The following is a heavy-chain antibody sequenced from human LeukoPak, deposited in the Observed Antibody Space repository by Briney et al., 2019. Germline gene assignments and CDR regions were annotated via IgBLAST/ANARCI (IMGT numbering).Heavy chain of an antibody. CDR1: GFTFDEYG. D-gene: IGHD6-13*01. CDR3: ARRFLYSSSWFFDL. Sequence: GGSLRLSCAASGFTFDEYGMNWVRQVPGKGLECVSGINWNGGNAGYADSVKGRFTISRDNAENSLYLQMDSLTAEDTALYYCARRFLYSSSWFFDLWGQGTLVTVSS. J-gene: IGHJ4*02. CDR2: INWNGGNA. V-gene: IGHV3-20*04.